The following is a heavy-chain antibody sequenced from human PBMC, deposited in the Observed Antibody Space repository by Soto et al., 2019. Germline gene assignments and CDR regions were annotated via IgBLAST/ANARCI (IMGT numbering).Heavy chain of an antibody. J-gene: IGHJ4*02. Sequence: QVQLVESGGGVVQPGRSLRLSCAASGFTFSSYAMHWVRQAPGKGLEWVAVISYDGSNKYYADSVKGRFTISRDNSKNTLYQQINSLRAEDTAVYYCARDRYCSGGSCYSEYFDYWGQGTLVTVSS. CDR3: ARDRYCSGGSCYSEYFDY. D-gene: IGHD2-15*01. CDR2: ISYDGSNK. V-gene: IGHV3-30-3*01. CDR1: GFTFSSYA.